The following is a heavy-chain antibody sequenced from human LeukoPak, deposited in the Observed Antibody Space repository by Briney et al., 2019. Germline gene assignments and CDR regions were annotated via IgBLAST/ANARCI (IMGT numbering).Heavy chain of an antibody. CDR1: AHTYSRYA. Sequence: GGSQTLSCAASAHTYSRYAMNCLRHCPGGGLECLSTSTGSGAGTYYADSVKGPFTFSRDNSKNTLYLQMNSLKTEDTAVYYCAKDALYSSSSYYFDYWGQGTLVTVSS. J-gene: IGHJ4*02. V-gene: IGHV3-23*01. CDR2: STGSGAGT. CDR3: AKDALYSSSSYYFDY. D-gene: IGHD6-13*01.